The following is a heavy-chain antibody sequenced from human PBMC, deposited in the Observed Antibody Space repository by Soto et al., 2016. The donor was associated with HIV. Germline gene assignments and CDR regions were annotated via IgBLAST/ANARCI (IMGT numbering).Heavy chain of an antibody. J-gene: IGHJ1*01. CDR1: GFSFVDYA. Sequence: EVQLVESGGGLVQPGRSLRLSCRTSGFSFVDYAMTWVRQAPGKGLEWVSSVYVNGRTYYADSVKGRFTVSRDMSKNLIYLQMNSLRTEDTAVYFCARDNGRSLIQNWGRGTLVTVSS. CDR2: VYVNGRT. CDR3: ARDNGRSLIQN. D-gene: IGHD1-26*01. V-gene: IGHV3-23*04.